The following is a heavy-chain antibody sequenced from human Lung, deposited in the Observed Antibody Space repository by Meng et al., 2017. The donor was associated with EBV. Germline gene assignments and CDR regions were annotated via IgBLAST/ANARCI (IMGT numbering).Heavy chain of an antibody. V-gene: IGHV4-31*03. CDR1: GCSISSTGYY. CDR2: IYFSGST. J-gene: IGHJ5*02. CDR3: ARDSPVGGGHPPNCFDP. Sequence: QVPRQESGPGLVQPSQTLSLTCTVSGCSISSTGYYWSWIRQHPGKGLEWIGYIYFSGSTYYNPSLKSRITISVDTSNNQFSLKLSSVTAADTAVYYCARDSPVGGGHPPNCFDPWGQGTLVTVSS. D-gene: IGHD3-3*01.